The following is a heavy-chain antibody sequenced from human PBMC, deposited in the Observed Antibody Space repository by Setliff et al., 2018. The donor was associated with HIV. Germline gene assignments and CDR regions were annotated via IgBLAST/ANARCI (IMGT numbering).Heavy chain of an antibody. D-gene: IGHD6-13*01. CDR1: GDSVSSNNST. CDR3: ARGGKIAAAGGIFDY. J-gene: IGHJ4*02. V-gene: IGHV6-1*01. CDR2: TYYRSKWIN. Sequence: PSQTLSLTCAISGDSVSSNNSTWNWIRQSPSRGLEWLGRTYYRSKWINNYALSVKSRITINPDTSKNQFSLQLNSVTPEDTAVYYCARGGKIAAAGGIFDYWGQGTLVTVSS.